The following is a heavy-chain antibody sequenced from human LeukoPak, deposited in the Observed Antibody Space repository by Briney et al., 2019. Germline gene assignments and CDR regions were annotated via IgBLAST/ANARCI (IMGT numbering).Heavy chain of an antibody. V-gene: IGHV1-2*02. CDR1: GYTFTGYY. CDR2: INPNSGGT. D-gene: IGHD1-26*01. J-gene: IGHJ6*03. Sequence: ASVTVSCKASGYTFTGYYMHWVRQAPGQGLEWMGWINPNSGGTNYAQKFQGRVTMTRDTSISTAYMELSRLRSDDTAVYYCARGALLWRDYYYYYMDVWGKGTTVTVSS. CDR3: ARGALLWRDYYYYYMDV.